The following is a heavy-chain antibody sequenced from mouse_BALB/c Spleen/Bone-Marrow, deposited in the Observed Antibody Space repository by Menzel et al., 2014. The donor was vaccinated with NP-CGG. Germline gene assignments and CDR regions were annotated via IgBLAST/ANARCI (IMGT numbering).Heavy chain of an antibody. Sequence: VQLQQSRAELVRPGSSVKISCKASGYAFSNYGMNWVKQRPGQGLEWIGQIYPGDGETNYNGEFEGRVTLTADKSSSTAYMQVSSLTSEDSAVYFCASVYDYGRGYAMDYWGQGTSVTVSS. D-gene: IGHD2-4*01. CDR2: IYPGDGET. J-gene: IGHJ4*01. V-gene: IGHV1-80*01. CDR1: GYAFSNYG. CDR3: ASVYDYGRGYAMDY.